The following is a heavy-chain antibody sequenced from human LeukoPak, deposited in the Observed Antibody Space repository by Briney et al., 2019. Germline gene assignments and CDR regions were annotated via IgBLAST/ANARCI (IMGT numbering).Heavy chain of an antibody. CDR1: GFTFSSYS. CDR3: ARDRFSLYYYDSSGYYRGHFQH. Sequence: GGSLRLSCAASGFTFSSYSMNWVRQAPGKGLEWVSSISSSSSYIYYADSVKGRFTISRDNAKNSLYLQMNSLRAEDTAVYYCARDRFSLYYYDSSGYYRGHFQHWGQGTLVTVSS. V-gene: IGHV3-21*01. D-gene: IGHD3-22*01. J-gene: IGHJ1*01. CDR2: ISSSSSYI.